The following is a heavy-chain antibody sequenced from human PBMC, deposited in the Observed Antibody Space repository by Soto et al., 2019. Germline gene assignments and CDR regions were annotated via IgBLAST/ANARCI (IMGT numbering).Heavy chain of an antibody. CDR2: INPNSGGT. V-gene: IGHV1-2*02. CDR1: GYTFTGYY. J-gene: IGHJ6*02. D-gene: IGHD3-22*01. CDR3: ARDRGLLRLVEIVVVTNGMDF. Sequence: ASVKVSCKASGYTFTGYYMHWVRQAPGQGLEWMGWINPNSGGTNYAQKFQGRVTMTRDTSISTAYMELSRLRSDDTAVYYCARDRGLLRLVEIVVVTNGMDFWGQGTTVTVSS.